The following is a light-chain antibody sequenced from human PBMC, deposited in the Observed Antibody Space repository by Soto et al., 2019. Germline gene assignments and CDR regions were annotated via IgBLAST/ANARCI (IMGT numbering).Light chain of an antibody. J-gene: IGKJ1*01. Sequence: DIQLTQSPSSLSASVGDRFTITCRASQSISSYLNWYQQKPGKPPKRLIYAASSLQSGVPSRFSGSGSETDFTLTISSMQPEDFATYSCQQSYSNTWTFGQGTKVDIK. CDR2: AAS. V-gene: IGKV1-39*01. CDR3: QQSYSNTWT. CDR1: QSISSY.